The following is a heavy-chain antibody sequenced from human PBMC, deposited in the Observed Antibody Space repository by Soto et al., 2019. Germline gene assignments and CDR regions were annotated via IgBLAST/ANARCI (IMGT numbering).Heavy chain of an antibody. V-gene: IGHV3-23*01. CDR1: GFTFSSYA. Sequence: GGSLRLSCAASGFTFSSYAMSWVRQAPGKGLEWVSAISGSGSSTYYADSMEGRFTISRDNSKNTLYLQMNSLRAEDTAVYYCARRTGMGSSSSIDIWGQGTMVTVSS. D-gene: IGHD6-6*01. CDR2: ISGSGSST. J-gene: IGHJ3*02. CDR3: ARRTGMGSSSSIDI.